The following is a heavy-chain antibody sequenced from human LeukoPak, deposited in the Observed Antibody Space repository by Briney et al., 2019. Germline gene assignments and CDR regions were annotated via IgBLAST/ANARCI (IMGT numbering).Heavy chain of an antibody. J-gene: IGHJ4*02. Sequence: SETLSLTCIVSGGSIRTYYRSWIRQPPGKGLEWIGYISYSGSTNYNPSLKRRVTISVDTFKNQFSLKLSSVTAADTAVYYCARVHEGSSGWYRVIDYWGQGTLVTVSS. CDR1: GGSIRTYY. CDR3: ARVHEGSSGWYRVIDY. CDR2: ISYSGST. V-gene: IGHV4-59*01. D-gene: IGHD6-19*01.